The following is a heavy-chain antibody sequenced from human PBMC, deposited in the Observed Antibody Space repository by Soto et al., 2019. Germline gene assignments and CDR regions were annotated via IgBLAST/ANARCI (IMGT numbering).Heavy chain of an antibody. V-gene: IGHV6-1*01. D-gene: IGHD6-13*01. CDR2: TYYRSKWYN. J-gene: IGHJ6*02. CDR3: AREGQQQLVGREKYYYYYGMDV. Sequence: PSQTLSLTCAISGDSVSSNSAAWNWIRQSPSRGLEWLGRTYYRSKWYNDYAVSVKSRITINPDISKNQFSLQLNSVTPEDTAVYYCAREGQQQLVGREKYYYYYGMDVWGQGTTVTVSS. CDR1: GDSVSSNSAA.